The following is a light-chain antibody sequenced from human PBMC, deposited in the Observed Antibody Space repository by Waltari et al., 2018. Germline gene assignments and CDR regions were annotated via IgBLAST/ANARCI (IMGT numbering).Light chain of an antibody. CDR3: TSYGGSSNLV. J-gene: IGLJ3*02. CDR2: EVN. V-gene: IGLV2-8*01. Sequence: QSDLTQPPSASGSLGQSVTISCTGTNSDVGGYKYVSWYRQHPGKAPQRIIYEVNKRPSGVPDRFSGSKFGNRASLTVSGLQADDEADYYCTSYGGSSNLVFGGGTKLTVL. CDR1: NSDVGGYKY.